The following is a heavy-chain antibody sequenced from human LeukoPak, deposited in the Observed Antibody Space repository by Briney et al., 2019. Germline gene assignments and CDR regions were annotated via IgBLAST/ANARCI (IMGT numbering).Heavy chain of an antibody. Sequence: PGGSLRLSCAASGFTFSSYDMHWVRQATGKGLEWVSAIGTAGDTYYPGSVKGRFTISRENAKNSLYLQMNSLRAGDTAAYYCARDMRPMTFLIVVVVAATLAEYFQHWGQGTLVTVSS. V-gene: IGHV3-13*01. CDR3: ARDMRPMTFLIVVVVAATLAEYFQH. J-gene: IGHJ1*01. CDR2: IGTAGDT. D-gene: IGHD2-15*01. CDR1: GFTFSSYD.